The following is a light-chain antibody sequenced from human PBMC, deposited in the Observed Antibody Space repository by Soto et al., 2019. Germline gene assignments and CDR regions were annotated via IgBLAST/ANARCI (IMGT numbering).Light chain of an antibody. Sequence: QSALTQPLSASGTPGQRGTISCSGSSSNIGSNTVNWYQQLPGTAPKLLIYSNNQRPSGVPDRFSGSKSGTSASLAISGLQSEDEADYYCASWDDSLNGYVFGTGTKVTVL. CDR1: SSNIGSNT. V-gene: IGLV1-44*01. J-gene: IGLJ1*01. CDR2: SNN. CDR3: ASWDDSLNGYV.